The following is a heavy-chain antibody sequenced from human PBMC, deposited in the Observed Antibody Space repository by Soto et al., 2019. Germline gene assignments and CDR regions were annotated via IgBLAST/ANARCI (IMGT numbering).Heavy chain of an antibody. Sequence: GGSLRLSCAASGFTVSNYHMNWVRRAPGKGLEWVSVIYTAGSADFADSVKGRFSISRDDSKNTLYLQMSSLRAEDTAVYYCARVHSSSCHYFNYWGQGTLVTVSS. V-gene: IGHV3-66*01. CDR2: IYTAGSA. CDR3: ARVHSSSCHYFNY. CDR1: GFTVSNYH. D-gene: IGHD6-13*01. J-gene: IGHJ4*02.